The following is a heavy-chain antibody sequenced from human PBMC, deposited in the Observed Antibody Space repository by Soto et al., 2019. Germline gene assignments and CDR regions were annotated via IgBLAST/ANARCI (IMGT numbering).Heavy chain of an antibody. CDR3: ASGVIVPTTLVH. CDR2: IYFSGDA. J-gene: IGHJ4*01. Sequence: QVQLQESGPGLVKPSQTLSLTCTVSGGSVRSDRYYWSWIRQRPGKGLEWIGYIYFSGDAYYNPSIKSLVAISVDTSKNQFSLKLNSVTAEDTAVYYCASGVIVPTTLVHWGQGALVTVSP. D-gene: IGHD5-12*01. CDR1: GGSVRSDRYY. V-gene: IGHV4-31*01.